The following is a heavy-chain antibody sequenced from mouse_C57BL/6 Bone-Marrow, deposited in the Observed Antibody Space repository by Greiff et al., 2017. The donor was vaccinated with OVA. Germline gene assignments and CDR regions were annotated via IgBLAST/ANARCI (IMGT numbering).Heavy chain of an antibody. CDR3: AGGGFAY. J-gene: IGHJ3*01. CDR1: GFTFSDYY. CDR2: ISNGGGST. Sequence: EVKLQESGGGLVQPGGSLKLSCAASGFTFSDYYMYWVRQTPEKRLEWVAYISNGGGSTYYPDTVKGRFTISRDNAKHTLYLQMSRLKSEDTAMYYCAGGGFAYWGQGTLVTVSA. V-gene: IGHV5-12*01.